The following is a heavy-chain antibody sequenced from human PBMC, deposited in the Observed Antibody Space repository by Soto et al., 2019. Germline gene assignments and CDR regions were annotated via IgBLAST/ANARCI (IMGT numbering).Heavy chain of an antibody. CDR3: ATSLWFGTQVEL. Sequence: QVQLQQWGAGLLKPSETLSLSCAVYGGYFNDNYYTWFRQPPGKGLEWIGEISRSGTTKYIPSLKSRASISFDTSKIQVSLKVTSVTAAATDLYYCATSLWFGTQVELWGQGALVTVSS. CDR1: GGYFNDNY. CDR2: ISRSGTT. J-gene: IGHJ5*02. D-gene: IGHD3-10*01. V-gene: IGHV4-34*01.